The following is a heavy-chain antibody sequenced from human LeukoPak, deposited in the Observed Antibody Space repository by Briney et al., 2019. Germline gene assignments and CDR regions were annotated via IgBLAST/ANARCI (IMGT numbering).Heavy chain of an antibody. CDR2: IYYSGST. D-gene: IGHD6-13*01. J-gene: IGHJ6*02. V-gene: IGHV4-39*02. CDR3: ARDRPRYSSSWSYYYYGMDV. Sequence: SETLSLTCTVSGGSISSSSYYWGWIRQPPGKGLEWIGSIYYSGSTYYNPSLKSRVTISVDTSKNQFSLKLSSVTAADTAVYYCARDRPRYSSSWSYYYYGMDVWGQGTTVTVSS. CDR1: GGSISSSSYY.